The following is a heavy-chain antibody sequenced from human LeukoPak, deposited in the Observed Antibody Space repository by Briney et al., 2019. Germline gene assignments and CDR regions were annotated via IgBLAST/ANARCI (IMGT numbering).Heavy chain of an antibody. V-gene: IGHV4-34*01. D-gene: IGHD3-22*01. J-gene: IGHJ4*02. CDR2: INHSGST. CDR1: GGSFSGYY. CDR3: ARRRYYDSSGYEAFDY. Sequence: PSETLSLTCAVYGGSFSGYYWSWIRQPPGKGLEWIGEINHSGSTNYNPSLKSRVTISVDTSKNQFSLKLSSVTAADTAVYYYARRRYYDSSGYEAFDYWGQGTLVTVSS.